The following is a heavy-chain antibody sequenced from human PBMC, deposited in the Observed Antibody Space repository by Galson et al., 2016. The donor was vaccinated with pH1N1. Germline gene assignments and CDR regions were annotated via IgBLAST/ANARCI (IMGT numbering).Heavy chain of an antibody. CDR1: GFTFDDYA. Sequence: SLRLSCAASGFTFDDYAMQWVRQGPGKGLEWVSGISWNSGSIGYADSVKGRFTISRDNARNSLYLQMTSLRVEDTALYSCVRANGAGRYSDSWGQGTLVTVSS. CDR2: ISWNSGSI. V-gene: IGHV3-9*01. J-gene: IGHJ4*02. CDR3: VRANGAGRYSDS. D-gene: IGHD3-10*01.